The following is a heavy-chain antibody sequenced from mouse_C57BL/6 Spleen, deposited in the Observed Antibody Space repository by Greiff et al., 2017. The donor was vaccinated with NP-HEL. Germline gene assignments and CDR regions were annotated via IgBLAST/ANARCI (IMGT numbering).Heavy chain of an antibody. J-gene: IGHJ4*01. CDR1: GFTFSDYG. CDR2: ISSGSSTI. V-gene: IGHV5-17*01. Sequence: EVKLVESGGGLVKPGGSLKLSCAASGFTFSDYGMHWVRQAPETGLEWVAYISSGSSTIYYADTVKGRFPLSRDNAKNTLFLQMTSLRSEDTAMYYCARGGYGSSYRAMDYWGQGTSVTVSS. CDR3: ARGGYGSSYRAMDY. D-gene: IGHD1-1*01.